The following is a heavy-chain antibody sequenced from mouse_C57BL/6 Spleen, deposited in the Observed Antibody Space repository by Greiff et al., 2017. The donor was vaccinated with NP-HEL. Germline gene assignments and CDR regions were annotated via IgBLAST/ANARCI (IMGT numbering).Heavy chain of an antibody. CDR3: VRLKIYYYGSSYDAMDY. CDR1: GFSFNTYA. V-gene: IGHV10-1*01. CDR2: IRSKSNNYAT. Sequence: EVQVVESGGGLVQPKGSLKLSCAASGFSFNTYAMNWVRQAPGKGLEWVARIRSKSNNYATYYADSVKDRFTISRDDSESMLYLQMNNLKTEDTAMYYCVRLKIYYYGSSYDAMDYWGQGTSVTVSS. J-gene: IGHJ4*01. D-gene: IGHD1-1*01.